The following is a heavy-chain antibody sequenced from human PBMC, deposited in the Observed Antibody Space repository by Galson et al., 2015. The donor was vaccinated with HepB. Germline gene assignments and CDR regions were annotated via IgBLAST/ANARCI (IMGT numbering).Heavy chain of an antibody. J-gene: IGHJ6*02. CDR1: GFTFSSYG. Sequence: SLRLSCAASGFTFSSYGMHWVRQAPGKGLEWVAVIWYDGSNKYYADSVKGRFTISRDNSKNTLYLQMNSLRAEDTAVYYCARGEGGSSWSPYYGMDVWGQGTTVTVSS. D-gene: IGHD6-13*01. CDR3: ARGEGGSSWSPYYGMDV. CDR2: IWYDGSNK. V-gene: IGHV3-33*01.